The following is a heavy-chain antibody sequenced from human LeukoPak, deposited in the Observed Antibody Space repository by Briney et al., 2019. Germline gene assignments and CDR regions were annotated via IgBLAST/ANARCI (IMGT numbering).Heavy chain of an antibody. J-gene: IGHJ4*02. CDR1: GFTFSSYA. Sequence: PGGSLRLSCAASGFTFSSYAMSWVRQAPGKGLEWVSAISGSGGSTYYADSVKGRFTISRDNSKNTLYLQMNSLSAEDTAVYYCARHRAVWFGEFTYNFDYWGQGTLVTVSS. D-gene: IGHD3-10*01. V-gene: IGHV3-23*01. CDR3: ARHRAVWFGEFTYNFDY. CDR2: ISGSGGST.